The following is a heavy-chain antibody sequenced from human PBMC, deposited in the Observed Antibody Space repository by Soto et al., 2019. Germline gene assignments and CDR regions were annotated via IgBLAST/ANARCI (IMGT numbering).Heavy chain of an antibody. CDR2: IYYSGST. Sequence: SETLSLTCTVSGGSISSYYWSWIRQPPGKGLEWIGYIYYSGSTNYNPSLKSRVTISVDTSKNQFSLKLSSVTAADTAVYYCARHARYCSSTSCYGYYYYYYYMDVWGKGTTVTVSS. D-gene: IGHD2-2*01. CDR3: ARHARYCSSTSCYGYYYYYYYMDV. J-gene: IGHJ6*03. V-gene: IGHV4-59*08. CDR1: GGSISSYY.